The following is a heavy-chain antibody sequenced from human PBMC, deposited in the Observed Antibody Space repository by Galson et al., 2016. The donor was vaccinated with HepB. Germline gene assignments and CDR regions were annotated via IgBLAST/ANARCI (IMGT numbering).Heavy chain of an antibody. V-gene: IGHV3-33*01. Sequence: SLRLSCAAAGFNLGSFGMNWVRQTPGEEPEWLAVIWYNGRNKYYADSVKGRFTISRDNAKNTLYLQMNSLRAEDTAVYYCARDLMSPYNWFDPWGRGALVTVSS. J-gene: IGHJ5*02. CDR3: ARDLMSPYNWFDP. CDR2: IWYNGRNK. CDR1: GFNLGSFG.